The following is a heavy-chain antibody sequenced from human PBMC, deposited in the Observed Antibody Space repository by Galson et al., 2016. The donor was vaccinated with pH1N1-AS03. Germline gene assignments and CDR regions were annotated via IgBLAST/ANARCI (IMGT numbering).Heavy chain of an antibody. J-gene: IGHJ4*02. CDR1: GFIFSHYW. Sequence: SLRLSCAVSGFIFSHYWMYWVRQAPGKGLEWVSRINSDGRDTSYADSVKGRFTISRNNAKNTLFLQMNSLRVDDTALYYCARVLVGAAGCDYWGQGTLVTVSS. CDR3: ARVLVGAAGCDY. D-gene: IGHD2-15*01. CDR2: INSDGRDT. V-gene: IGHV3-74*01.